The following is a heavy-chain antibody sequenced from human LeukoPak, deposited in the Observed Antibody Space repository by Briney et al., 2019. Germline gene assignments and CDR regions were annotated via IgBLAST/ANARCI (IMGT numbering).Heavy chain of an antibody. D-gene: IGHD6-13*01. Sequence: SQTLSLTCSVSGGSITSGSYYWSWIRQPAGKGLEWIGRTHTSGNTNYNPSLKSRVTISVDTSKNQFSLKLTSVTAADTALYYCARHAAGVDGWFDPWGQGTLVTVSS. V-gene: IGHV4-61*02. J-gene: IGHJ5*02. CDR1: GGSITSGSYY. CDR3: ARHAAGVDGWFDP. CDR2: THTSGNT.